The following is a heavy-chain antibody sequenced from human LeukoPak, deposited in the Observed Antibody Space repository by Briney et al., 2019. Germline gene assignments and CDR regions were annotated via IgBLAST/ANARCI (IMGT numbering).Heavy chain of an antibody. Sequence: GGSLRLSCAASGFTFSSYWMNWVRQAPGKGLEWVAVISYDGSNKYYADSVKGRFTISRDNSKNTLYLQMNSLRAEDTAVYYCAGGRDFHYDAFDIWGQGTMVTVSS. J-gene: IGHJ3*02. CDR2: ISYDGSNK. D-gene: IGHD3-3*01. CDR1: GFTFSSYW. CDR3: AGGRDFHYDAFDI. V-gene: IGHV3-30-3*01.